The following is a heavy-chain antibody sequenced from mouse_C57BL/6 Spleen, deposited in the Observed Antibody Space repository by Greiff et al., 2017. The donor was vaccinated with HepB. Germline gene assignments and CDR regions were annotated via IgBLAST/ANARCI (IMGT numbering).Heavy chain of an antibody. V-gene: IGHV1-26*01. CDR3: ARDYGSSLYYAMDY. Sequence: EVQLQQSGPELVKPGASVKISCKASGYTLTDYYMNWVKQSHGKSLEWIGDINPNNGGTSYNQKFKGKATLTVDKSSSTAYMELRSLTSEDSAVYYCARDYGSSLYYAMDYWGQGTSVTVSS. CDR1: GYTLTDYY. D-gene: IGHD1-1*01. J-gene: IGHJ4*01. CDR2: INPNNGGT.